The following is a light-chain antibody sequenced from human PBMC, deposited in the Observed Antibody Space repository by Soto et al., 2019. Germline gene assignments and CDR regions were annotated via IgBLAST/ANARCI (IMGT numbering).Light chain of an antibody. CDR3: QQSYSTPLT. V-gene: IGKV1-39*01. CDR2: AAS. Sequence: DIQMTQSPSSLSAFLGDRVTITCRASQSISRYLNWYQQRPGKAPKHLIYAASSLHGGIPSRFSGSGSGTDYTLTISSLQAEDFATYYCQQSYSTPLTFGGGTKVDI. CDR1: QSISRY. J-gene: IGKJ4*01.